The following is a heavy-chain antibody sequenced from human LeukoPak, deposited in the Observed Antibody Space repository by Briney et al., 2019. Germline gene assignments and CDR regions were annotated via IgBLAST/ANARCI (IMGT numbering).Heavy chain of an antibody. CDR1: GGTFRTHA. Sequence: GASVKVSCKASGGTFRTHAITRVRQAPGQGLEWVGGIIPVVGTPDYAQKFQGRVTITADESTKTVYMEMSSLRSEDTAVYYCAGGPYATEYFQHWGQGTLVTVSS. V-gene: IGHV1-69*13. CDR2: IIPVVGTP. J-gene: IGHJ1*01. D-gene: IGHD2-2*01. CDR3: AGGPYATEYFQH.